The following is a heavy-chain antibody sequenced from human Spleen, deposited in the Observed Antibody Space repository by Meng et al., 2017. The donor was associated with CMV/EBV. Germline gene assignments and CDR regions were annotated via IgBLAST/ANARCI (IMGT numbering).Heavy chain of an antibody. CDR2: IWYDGSNK. J-gene: IGHJ6*02. Sequence: GGSLRLSCEASGFTFSSYGMHWVRQAPGKGLEWVAVIWYDGSNKYYAGSVKGRFTISRDNAKNSLYLQMNSLRAEDTAMYYCAKDIEAVAYYGMDVWGQGTTVTVSS. CDR3: AKDIEAVAYYGMDV. CDR1: GFTFSSYG. V-gene: IGHV3-33*03. D-gene: IGHD6-19*01.